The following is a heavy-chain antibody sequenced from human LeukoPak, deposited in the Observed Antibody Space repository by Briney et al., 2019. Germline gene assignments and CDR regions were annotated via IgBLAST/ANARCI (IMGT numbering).Heavy chain of an antibody. V-gene: IGHV1-46*01. CDR3: AREVREVGATTSSSAFDI. Sequence: ASVKVPCKASGYTFTSYYMHWVRQAPGQGLEWMGIINPSGGSTSYAQKFQGRVTMTRDTSTSTVYMELSSLRSEDTAVYYCAREVREVGATTSSSAFDIWGQGTMVTVSS. J-gene: IGHJ3*02. CDR2: INPSGGST. D-gene: IGHD1-26*01. CDR1: GYTFTSYY.